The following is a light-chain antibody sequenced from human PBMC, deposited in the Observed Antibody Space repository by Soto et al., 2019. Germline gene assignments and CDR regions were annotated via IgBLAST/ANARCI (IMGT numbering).Light chain of an antibody. Sequence: DIQMTQSPSSLSASVGDRVTITCQASQDINTYLNWYQQKSGKAPKLLIYDASNLEPGVPSRFRGSGSGTDFTFTISSLQPEDIATYHCQQYDSVPSTFGQGTKVDIK. CDR2: DAS. CDR1: QDINTY. J-gene: IGKJ2*01. CDR3: QQYDSVPST. V-gene: IGKV1-33*01.